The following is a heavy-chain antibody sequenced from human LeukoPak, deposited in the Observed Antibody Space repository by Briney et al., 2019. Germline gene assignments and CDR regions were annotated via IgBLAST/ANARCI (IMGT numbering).Heavy chain of an antibody. CDR2: ISGSGGST. D-gene: IGHD4-17*01. CDR3: ARDRVDYAYFDY. J-gene: IGHJ4*02. V-gene: IGHV3-23*01. Sequence: GGSLRLSCAASGFTFSSYAMSWVRQAPGKGLEWVSAISGSGGSTYYADSVKGRFTISRDNAKNTLYLQMNSLRAEDTAVYYCARDRVDYAYFDYWGQGTLVTVSS. CDR1: GFTFSSYA.